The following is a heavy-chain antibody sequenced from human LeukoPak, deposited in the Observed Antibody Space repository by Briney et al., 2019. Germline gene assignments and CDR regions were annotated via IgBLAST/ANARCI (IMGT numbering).Heavy chain of an antibody. V-gene: IGHV3-30*02. J-gene: IGHJ4*02. Sequence: GGSLRLSCAASGFTFSSYGMHWVRQAPGKGLEWVAFIRNVGSNKYYADSVKGRFAISRDNSKNTLYLQMNSLRDEDTAVYYCAKEYYDSSGYYWPGVIFDYWGQGTLVTVSS. D-gene: IGHD3-22*01. CDR3: AKEYYDSSGYYWPGVIFDY. CDR2: IRNVGSNK. CDR1: GFTFSSYG.